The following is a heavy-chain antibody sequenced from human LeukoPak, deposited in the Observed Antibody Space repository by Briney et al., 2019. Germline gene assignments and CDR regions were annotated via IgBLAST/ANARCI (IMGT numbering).Heavy chain of an antibody. CDR1: GFTFSSYA. CDR3: ARDERLLSFLK. CDR2: ITGSGGST. V-gene: IGHV3-23*01. Sequence: GSLILSCAASGFTFSSYAMSWVRQAPGKGLEWVSGITGSGGSTYYADSVKGRFTISRDNSKNTLYLQMNSLRAEDTAIYYCARDERLLSFLKWGQGTLVTVSS. D-gene: IGHD3-3*01. J-gene: IGHJ4*02.